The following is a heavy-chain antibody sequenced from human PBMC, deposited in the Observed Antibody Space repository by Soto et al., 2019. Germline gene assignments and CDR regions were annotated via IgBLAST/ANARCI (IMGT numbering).Heavy chain of an antibody. CDR3: ARGDYGDYVGYFDY. Sequence: EVQLLESGGGLVQPGGSLRLSCAASGFTFSSYAMSWVRQAPGKGLEWVSAISGSGGSTYYADSVKGRFTISRDNSKNTLYLQMNSLRAEDTSVYYCARGDYGDYVGYFDYWGQGTLVTVSS. CDR2: ISGSGGST. D-gene: IGHD4-17*01. J-gene: IGHJ4*02. CDR1: GFTFSSYA. V-gene: IGHV3-23*01.